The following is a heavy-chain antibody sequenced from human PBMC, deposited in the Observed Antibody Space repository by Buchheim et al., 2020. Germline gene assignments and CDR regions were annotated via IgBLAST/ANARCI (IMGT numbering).Heavy chain of an antibody. Sequence: EVQLVESGGGSVQPGGSLRLSCTGFGFTFRSDWMDWVRQAPGKGLEGVANINQDGSERYYVDSVRGRFTISRDNAKNSVFLQMDSLRAEDTAVYYCSRTLDDWGQGIL. CDR3: SRTLDD. CDR1: GFTFRSDW. V-gene: IGHV3-7*01. CDR2: INQDGSER. J-gene: IGHJ4*02.